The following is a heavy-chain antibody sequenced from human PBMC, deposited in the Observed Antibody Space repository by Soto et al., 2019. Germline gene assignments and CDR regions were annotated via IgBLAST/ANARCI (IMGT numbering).Heavy chain of an antibody. CDR1: GDSISNYY. D-gene: IGHD6-13*01. V-gene: IGHV4-59*08. J-gene: IGHJ3*02. CDR2: IYYSGST. Sequence: QVQLQESGPGLVKPSETLTLTCTVSGDSISNYYWSWIRQPPGKGLEWIGYIYYSGSTNYNPSLKSRVTISVDTSKNQFSLKLSSVTAADTAVYYCARHLWVGSSWYLGAFDIWCQGTMVTVSS. CDR3: ARHLWVGSSWYLGAFDI.